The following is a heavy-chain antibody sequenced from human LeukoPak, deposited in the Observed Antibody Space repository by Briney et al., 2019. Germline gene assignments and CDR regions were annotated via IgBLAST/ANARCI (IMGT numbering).Heavy chain of an antibody. V-gene: IGHV4-31*03. D-gene: IGHD3-10*01. CDR1: GGSISSGGYY. CDR2: IYYSGST. CDR3: ARAPGDVEQAAFDY. J-gene: IGHJ4*02. Sequence: PSETLSLTCTVSGGSISSGGYYWSWIRQHPGKGLGWIGYIYYSGSTYYNPSLKSRVTISVDTSKNQFSLKLSSVTAADTAVYYCARAPGDVEQAAFDYWGQGTLVTVSS.